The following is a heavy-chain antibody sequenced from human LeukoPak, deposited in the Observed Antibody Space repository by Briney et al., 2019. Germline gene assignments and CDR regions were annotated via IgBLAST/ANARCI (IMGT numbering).Heavy chain of an antibody. CDR1: GGTFSSYA. J-gene: IGHJ4*02. Sequence: GASVKVSCKASGGTFSSYAISWVRQAPGQGLEWMGRIIPILGIANYAQKFQGRVTITADKSTSTAYTELSSLRSEDTAVYYCAEKRDYGDYIFDYWGQGTLVTVSS. CDR3: AEKRDYGDYIFDY. D-gene: IGHD4-17*01. CDR2: IIPILGIA. V-gene: IGHV1-69*04.